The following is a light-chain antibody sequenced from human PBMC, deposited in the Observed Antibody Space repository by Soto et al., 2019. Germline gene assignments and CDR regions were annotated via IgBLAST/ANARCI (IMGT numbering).Light chain of an antibody. CDR2: GAS. Sequence: EIVLTQSPGTLSLSPLEIATLSCMASQSIKNNFLAWYQQKPGQAPKLLIYGASTRATGIPARFSGSGSGTHFTLTISSLQSEDFVVYYCQQYDKWPPITFGQGTRLEIK. J-gene: IGKJ5*01. CDR1: QSIKNN. V-gene: IGKV3-15*01. CDR3: QQYDKWPPIT.